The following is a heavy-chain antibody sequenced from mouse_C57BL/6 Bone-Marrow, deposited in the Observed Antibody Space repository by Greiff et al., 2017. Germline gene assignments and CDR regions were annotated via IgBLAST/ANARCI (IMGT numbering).Heavy chain of an antibody. CDR2: IDPSDSYT. Sequence: QVQLQQSGAELVRPGTSVKLSCKASGYTFTSYWMHWVKQRPGQGLEWIGVIDPSDSYTNYNQNFKGKATLTVDTSSSTAYMQLSSLTSEDSAVYYCARDYDYDGAWFAYWGQGTLVTVSA. CDR1: GYTFTSYW. V-gene: IGHV1-59*01. J-gene: IGHJ3*01. D-gene: IGHD2-4*01. CDR3: ARDYDYDGAWFAY.